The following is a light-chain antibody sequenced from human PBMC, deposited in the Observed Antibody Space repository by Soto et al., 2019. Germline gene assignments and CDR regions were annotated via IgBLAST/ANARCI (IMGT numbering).Light chain of an antibody. CDR1: QSVSSN. J-gene: IGKJ5*01. CDR3: QQYHNWPIT. CDR2: DAS. V-gene: IGKV3-15*01. Sequence: EIVLTQSPGTLSLSPGERATLSCRADQSVSSNLAWHQQKPGQAPRILMYDASTRATGIPARFSGSGSGTEFTLTISSLQSGDFAVYYCQQYHNWPITFGQGTRLEI.